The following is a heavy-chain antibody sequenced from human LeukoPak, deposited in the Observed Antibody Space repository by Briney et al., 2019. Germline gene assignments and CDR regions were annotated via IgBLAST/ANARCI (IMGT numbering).Heavy chain of an antibody. CDR2: ISSSSTYI. Sequence: GGSLRLSCAASGFTFSSYSMNWVRQAPGKGLEWVSSISSSSTYIYYADSVKGSFTISRDNAKNSLYLQMNSLRAEDTAVYYCARDPNLSPILLWFGESTGGYYYYMDVWGKGTTVTVSS. D-gene: IGHD3-10*01. V-gene: IGHV3-21*01. J-gene: IGHJ6*03. CDR1: GFTFSSYS. CDR3: ARDPNLSPILLWFGESTGGYYYYMDV.